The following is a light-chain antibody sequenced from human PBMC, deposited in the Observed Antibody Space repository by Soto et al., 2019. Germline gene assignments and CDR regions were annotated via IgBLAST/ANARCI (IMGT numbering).Light chain of an antibody. CDR1: SGHSSNP. Sequence: QSVLTQSPSASASLGASVKLTCTLSSGHSSNPITWHQQQPEKGPRYLMRLNSDGSHRKGDGISDRFSGSSSGVERYLTISSLQSEDEADYYCQTWGPGIRVFGGGTQLTVL. CDR3: QTWGPGIRV. CDR2: LNSDGSH. V-gene: IGLV4-69*01. J-gene: IGLJ2*01.